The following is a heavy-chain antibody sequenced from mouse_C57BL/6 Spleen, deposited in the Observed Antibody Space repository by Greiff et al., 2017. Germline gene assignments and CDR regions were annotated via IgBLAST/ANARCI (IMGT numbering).Heavy chain of an antibody. CDR2: IDPSDSYT. Sequence: QVQLQQPGAELVKPGASVKLSCKASGYTFTSYWMQWVKQRPGQGLEWIGEIDPSDSYTNYNQKFKGKATLTVDTSSSTAYMQLSSLTSEDSAVYYCAREGSHDWGQGTTLTVSS. CDR1: GYTFTSYW. CDR3: AREGSHD. V-gene: IGHV1-50*01. J-gene: IGHJ2*01.